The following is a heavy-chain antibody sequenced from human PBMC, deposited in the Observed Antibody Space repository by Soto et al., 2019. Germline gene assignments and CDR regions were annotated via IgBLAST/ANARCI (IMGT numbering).Heavy chain of an antibody. Sequence: QLQLQESGPGLVKPSETLSLTCTVSGGSISSSSYYWGWIRQPPGKGLEWIGSIYYSGSTYYNPSLKSRVTIYVDTSKNLFSLKLSSVTAADTAVYYCASPYGNYGLGSDYWGQGTLVTVSS. CDR3: ASPYGNYGLGSDY. D-gene: IGHD4-17*01. V-gene: IGHV4-39*01. CDR1: GGSISSSSYY. CDR2: IYYSGST. J-gene: IGHJ4*02.